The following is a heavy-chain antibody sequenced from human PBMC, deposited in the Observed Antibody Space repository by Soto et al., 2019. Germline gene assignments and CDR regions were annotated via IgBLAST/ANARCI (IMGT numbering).Heavy chain of an antibody. D-gene: IGHD3-3*01. CDR2: IIPMFATP. Sequence: SVKVSCKASGGKFINYGISWVRQAPGQGPEWMGGIIPMFATPNYAQKFQGRVTITADASTSTAYMELSGLRSDDTAVYYCAGGLELRYMEWLFNYWGPGTQVTVYS. CDR3: AGGLELRYMEWLFNY. CDR1: GGKFINYG. V-gene: IGHV1-69*13. J-gene: IGHJ4*02.